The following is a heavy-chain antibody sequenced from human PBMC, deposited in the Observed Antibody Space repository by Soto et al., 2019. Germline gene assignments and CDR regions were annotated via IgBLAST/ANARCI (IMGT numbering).Heavy chain of an antibody. J-gene: IGHJ1*01. Sequence: GGSLRLSCAASGFTFSSYAMHWVRQAPGKGLEYVSAISSNGGSTYYANSVKGRFTISRDNSKNTLYLQMGSLRAEDMAVYYCARGPEQLVPLYYLSSAEYFQHWGQGTLVTVSS. CDR3: ARGPEQLVPLYYLSSAEYFQH. CDR2: ISSNGGST. CDR1: GFTFSSYA. D-gene: IGHD6-13*01. V-gene: IGHV3-64*01.